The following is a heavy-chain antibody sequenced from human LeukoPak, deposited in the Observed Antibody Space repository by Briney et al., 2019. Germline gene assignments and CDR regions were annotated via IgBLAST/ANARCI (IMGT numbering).Heavy chain of an antibody. V-gene: IGHV3-9*03. CDR1: GFTFDDYA. D-gene: IGHD6-13*01. Sequence: PGGSLRLSCAASGFTFDDYAMHWVRQAPGKGLEWVSGISWNSGSIGYADSVKGRFTISRDNAKNSLYLQMNSLRAEDMALYYCAKERGSSWYGDAFDIWGQGTMVTVSS. CDR2: ISWNSGSI. CDR3: AKERGSSWYGDAFDI. J-gene: IGHJ3*02.